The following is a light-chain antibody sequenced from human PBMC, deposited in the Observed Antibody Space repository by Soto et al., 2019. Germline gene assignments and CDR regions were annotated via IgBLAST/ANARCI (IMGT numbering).Light chain of an antibody. V-gene: IGKV3-20*01. J-gene: IGKJ1*01. CDR2: SAS. CDR3: QQYVSSPWA. CDR1: QSVTSSY. Sequence: ENVLTQSPGTLSLSPGERATLSCRASQSVTSSYLAWYQQKPGQAPRLLIYSASSRATGVPDRFSGSGSATDFTLTISRVEPEDFAVYYCQQYVSSPWAFGQGTKVEI.